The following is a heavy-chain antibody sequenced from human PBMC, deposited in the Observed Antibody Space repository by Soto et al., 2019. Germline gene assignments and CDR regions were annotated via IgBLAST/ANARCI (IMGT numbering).Heavy chain of an antibody. D-gene: IGHD6-19*01. CDR2: ISAYSGDT. J-gene: IGHJ4*02. CDR1: GYNFTRYG. CDR3: ESDSAGSLTQWLVFAS. Sequence: QVQLVQSAAEVKPPGASVKVSCKASGYNFTRYGFSWVRQAPGQGLEWMGWISAYSGDTNYAQKFQGRVSMTTDTSTSTADMEPRSLRSDDTAVYYCESDSAGSLTQWLVFASWGQGTVVTVSS. V-gene: IGHV1-18*01.